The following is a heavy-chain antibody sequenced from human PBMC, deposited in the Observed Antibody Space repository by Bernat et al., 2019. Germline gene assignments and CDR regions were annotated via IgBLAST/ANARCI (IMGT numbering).Heavy chain of an antibody. V-gene: IGHV4-39*01. CDR3: AGRPSRGRFDP. CDR2: IYYSGST. CDR1: GGSISDSTYY. D-gene: IGHD3-10*01. Sequence: QLQLQESGPGLVKPSETLSLTCTVSGGSISDSTYYWLWIRQPPGKGLEWVGTIYYSGSTHYNPSLKSLVTISVDTSKTQFSLTLDSVTAADTAVYYCAGRPSRGRFDPWGQGTLVPVSS. J-gene: IGHJ5*02.